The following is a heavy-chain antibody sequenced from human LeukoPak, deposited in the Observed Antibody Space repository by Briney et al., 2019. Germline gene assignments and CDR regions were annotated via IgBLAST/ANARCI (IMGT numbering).Heavy chain of an antibody. J-gene: IGHJ4*02. CDR2: ISAYNGNT. CDR1: GYTFTSNG. V-gene: IGHV1-18*01. D-gene: IGHD2-2*03. CDR3: ARSLGYCSSTSCPYYFDY. Sequence: ASVKVSCKASGYTFTSNGISWVRQAPGKGLEWMEWISAYNGNTNYAQKLQGRVTMTTDTSTSTAYMELRSLRSDDTAVYYCARSLGYCSSTSCPYYFDYWGQGTLVTVSS.